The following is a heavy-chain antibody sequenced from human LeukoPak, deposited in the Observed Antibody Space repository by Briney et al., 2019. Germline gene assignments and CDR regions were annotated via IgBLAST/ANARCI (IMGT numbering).Heavy chain of an antibody. D-gene: IGHD1-1*01. Sequence: EASVKVSCKASGGTFSSYAISWVRQAPGQGLEWMGGIIPIFGTANYAQKFQGRVTITADKSTSTAYMELSSLRSEDTAVYYCARSGNWNDLGYYYMDVWGKGTTVTVSS. V-gene: IGHV1-69*06. J-gene: IGHJ6*03. CDR3: ARSGNWNDLGYYYMDV. CDR1: GGTFSSYA. CDR2: IIPIFGTA.